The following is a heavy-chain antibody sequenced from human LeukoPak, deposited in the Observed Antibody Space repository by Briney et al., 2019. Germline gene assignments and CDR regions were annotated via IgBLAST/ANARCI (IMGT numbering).Heavy chain of an antibody. D-gene: IGHD3-9*01. Sequence: SVKVSCKASGGTFSSYAISWVRQAPGQGLEWMGGIIPIFGTANYAQKFQGRVTITTDESTSTAYMELSSLRSEDTAVYYCAKDLSTGYYIAYWGQGTLVTVSS. CDR3: AKDLSTGYYIAY. V-gene: IGHV1-69*05. J-gene: IGHJ4*02. CDR1: GGTFSSYA. CDR2: IIPIFGTA.